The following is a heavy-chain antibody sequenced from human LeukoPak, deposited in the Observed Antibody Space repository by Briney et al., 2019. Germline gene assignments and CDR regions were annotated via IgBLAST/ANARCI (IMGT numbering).Heavy chain of an antibody. D-gene: IGHD2/OR15-2a*01. CDR1: GGSFSGYY. CDR3: ARWSEIVDY. J-gene: IGHJ4*02. Sequence: SETLSLTCAVYGGSFSGYYWSGIGQPPGKGLEWIGEINHSGSTNYNPSLKSRVTISVDTSKNQFSLKLSSVTAADTAVYYCARWSEIVDYWGQGTLVTVSS. V-gene: IGHV4-34*01. CDR2: INHSGST.